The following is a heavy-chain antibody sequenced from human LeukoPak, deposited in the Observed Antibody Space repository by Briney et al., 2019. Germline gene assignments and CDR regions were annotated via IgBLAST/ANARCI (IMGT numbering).Heavy chain of an antibody. Sequence: ASVKVSCKASGYTFTSYDINWVRQATGQVLEWTGWMNPNSGNTGYAQKFQGRVTMTRSTSISTAYMELSSLRSEDTAVYYCARWKDGEGDYWGQGTLVIVSS. CDR1: GYTFTSYD. J-gene: IGHJ4*02. CDR3: ARWKDGEGDY. D-gene: IGHD3-10*01. CDR2: MNPNSGNT. V-gene: IGHV1-8*01.